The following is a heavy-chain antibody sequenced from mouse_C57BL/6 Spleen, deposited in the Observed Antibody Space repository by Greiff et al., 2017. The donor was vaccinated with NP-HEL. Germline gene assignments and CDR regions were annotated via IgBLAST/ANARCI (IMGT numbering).Heavy chain of an antibody. D-gene: IGHD2-3*01. J-gene: IGHJ1*03. CDR1: GYTFTSYW. V-gene: IGHV1-61*01. CDR2: IYPSDSET. Sequence: QVQLQQPGAELVRPGSSVKLSCKASGYTFTSYWMDWVKQRPGQGLEWIGNIYPSDSETHYNQKFKDKATLTVDKSSSTAYMQLSSLTSEDSAVYDCALYDGYRHWYFDVWGTGTTVTGSS. CDR3: ALYDGYRHWYFDV.